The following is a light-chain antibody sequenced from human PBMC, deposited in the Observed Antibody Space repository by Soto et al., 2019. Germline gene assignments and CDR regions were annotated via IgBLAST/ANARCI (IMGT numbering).Light chain of an antibody. J-gene: IGKJ5*01. V-gene: IGKV1-12*01. CDR3: QQADSFPIT. CDR2: AAF. CDR1: EDINSR. Sequence: DIQMTQSPSSVSASVGDRVTISCRASEDINSRLAWYQQKPGNAPKLLIYAAFILQSGVPSRFSGYGSGTDFTLSISSLQPEDFATYYCQQADSFPITFGPGTRLEIK.